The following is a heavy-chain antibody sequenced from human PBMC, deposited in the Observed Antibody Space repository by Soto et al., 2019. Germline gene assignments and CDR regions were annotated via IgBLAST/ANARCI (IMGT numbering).Heavy chain of an antibody. V-gene: IGHV6-1*01. CDR1: GDSVSSNRGA. CDR3: ARWDHDYGQLDV. Sequence: SQTLSLTCDISGDSVSSNRGAWTWIRQSPSRGLEWLGRTYYRSKWYNEYGLSVKSRITINADTCKNQFSLQLNSVTPEDAAVYYCARWDHDYGQLDVWGLGTAVTVS. CDR2: TYYRSKWYN. J-gene: IGHJ6*01. D-gene: IGHD4-17*01.